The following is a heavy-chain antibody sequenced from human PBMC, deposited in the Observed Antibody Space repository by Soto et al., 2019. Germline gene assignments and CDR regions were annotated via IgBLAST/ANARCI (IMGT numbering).Heavy chain of an antibody. CDR1: GGTFSSYT. Sequence: QVQLVQSGAEVKKPGSSVKVSCKASGGTFSSYTISWVRQAPGQGLEWMGRIIPILGLANYAQKFQGRVTITEDKSTSTAYMELSSLRSEDTAVYYCAHIAGYCSSTSCPWGQGTLVTVSS. J-gene: IGHJ5*02. D-gene: IGHD2-2*03. V-gene: IGHV1-69*02. CDR2: IIPILGLA. CDR3: AHIAGYCSSTSCP.